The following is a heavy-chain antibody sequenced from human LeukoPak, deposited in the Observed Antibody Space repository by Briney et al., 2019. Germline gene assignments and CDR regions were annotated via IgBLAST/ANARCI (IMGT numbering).Heavy chain of an antibody. Sequence: SQTLSLTCAVSGGSISSGGYSWSWIRQPPGKGLEWIGYIYHNGNTDTNPSLKSRVTISIGRSKNQFSLKLSSVTAADTAVYYCARAGDTSGYYYYFDFWGQGTLVTVSS. CDR1: GGSISSGGYS. D-gene: IGHD3-22*01. J-gene: IGHJ4*02. V-gene: IGHV4-30-2*01. CDR3: ARAGDTSGYYYYFDF. CDR2: IYHNGNT.